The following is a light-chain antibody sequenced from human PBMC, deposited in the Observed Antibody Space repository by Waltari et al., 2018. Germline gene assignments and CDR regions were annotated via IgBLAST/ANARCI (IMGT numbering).Light chain of an antibody. CDR3: QQSYSAPLT. J-gene: IGKJ1*01. CDR2: AAS. V-gene: IGKV1-39*01. CDR1: QSISSY. Sequence: DIQMTQSPSSLSASVGDRVIITCRASQSISSYLNWYQQKPGKAPKLLIYAASSLQSGVPSRYSGMGSGTDFTLVISSLQPEDFATYYCQQSYSAPLTVCQGTKVEIK.